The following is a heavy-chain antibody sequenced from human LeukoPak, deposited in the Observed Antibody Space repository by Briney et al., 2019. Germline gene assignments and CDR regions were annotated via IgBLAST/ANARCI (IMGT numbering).Heavy chain of an antibody. CDR1: GFTFSSYS. D-gene: IGHD1-26*01. CDR3: AKDYSGSSWGYYYYMDV. Sequence: PGGSLRLSCAASGFTFSSYSMNWVRQAPGKGLEWVSTISGSGGSTYYADSVKGRFTISRDNSKNTLYLQMNSLRAEDTAVYYCAKDYSGSSWGYYYYMDVWGKGTTVTVSS. CDR2: ISGSGGST. J-gene: IGHJ6*03. V-gene: IGHV3-23*01.